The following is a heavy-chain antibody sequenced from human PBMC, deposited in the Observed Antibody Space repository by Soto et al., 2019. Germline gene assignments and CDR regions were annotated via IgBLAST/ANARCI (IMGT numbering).Heavy chain of an antibody. J-gene: IGHJ4*02. Sequence: QVQLVESGGGVVQPGRSLRLSCAVSGFTFSKHGMHWVRQAPGKGLEWVAVILADGSRQHYGDSVKGRFTISRDNAKNTLFLQMESLRAXXTAXYXXAXDDDFPDNGLDYWGQGILVTVSS. CDR2: ILADGSRQ. D-gene: IGHD1-1*01. CDR1: GFTFSKHG. CDR3: AXDDDFPDNGLDY. V-gene: IGHV3-33*01.